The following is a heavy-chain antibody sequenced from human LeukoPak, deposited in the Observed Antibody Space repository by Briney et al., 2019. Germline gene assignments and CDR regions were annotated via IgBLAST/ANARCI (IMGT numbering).Heavy chain of an antibody. CDR1: GYTFTSYA. CDR3: ARSSARGKESGYYTGMAY. CDR2: INAGNGNT. D-gene: IGHD3-3*01. J-gene: IGHJ4*02. V-gene: IGHV1-3*01. Sequence: ASVKVSCKASGYTFTSYAMHWVRQAPGQRLEWMGWINAGNGNTKYSQKFQGRVTITTDESTSTAYMELSSLRSEDTAVYYCARSSARGKESGYYTGMAYWGQGTLVTVSS.